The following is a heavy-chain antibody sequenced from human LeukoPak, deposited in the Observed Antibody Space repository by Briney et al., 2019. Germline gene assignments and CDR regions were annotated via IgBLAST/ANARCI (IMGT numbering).Heavy chain of an antibody. Sequence: PGGSLRLSCAASGFTFSTYSMNWVRQAPGKGLEWVSSISISSNKIYYADSVKGRFTIPRDNAKNTLYLQMNSLRAEDTAVYYCARLQSDSHSTFDSWGQGTLVTVSS. CDR1: GFTFSTYS. V-gene: IGHV3-21*04. J-gene: IGHJ4*02. D-gene: IGHD5-18*01. CDR3: ARLQSDSHSTFDS. CDR2: ISISSNKI.